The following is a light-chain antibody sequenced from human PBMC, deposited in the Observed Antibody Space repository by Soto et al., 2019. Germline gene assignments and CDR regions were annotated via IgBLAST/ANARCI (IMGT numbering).Light chain of an antibody. Sequence: EIVLTQSPGTLSLSPGERATLSCRASQTITPTFLAWYQQKPGQAPRLLIYGASSRATDIPDRFSSSGSGTDFTLTISKLEPEDFAVYYCQQFGVSPTFGGGTKVEIK. CDR3: QQFGVSPT. J-gene: IGKJ4*01. CDR1: QTITPTF. CDR2: GAS. V-gene: IGKV3-20*01.